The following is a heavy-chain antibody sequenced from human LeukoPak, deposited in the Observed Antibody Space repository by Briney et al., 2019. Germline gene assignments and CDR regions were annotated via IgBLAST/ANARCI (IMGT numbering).Heavy chain of an antibody. D-gene: IGHD2-15*01. CDR3: ARDRPRIPNWFDP. CDR1: GYTFTSYD. J-gene: IGHJ5*02. V-gene: IGHV1-8*03. Sequence: GASVKVSCKASGYTFTSYDINWVRQATGQGLEWMGWMNPNSGNTGYAQKFQGRVTITRNTSISTAYMELSRLRSDDTAVYYCARDRPRIPNWFDPWGQGTLVTVSS. CDR2: MNPNSGNT.